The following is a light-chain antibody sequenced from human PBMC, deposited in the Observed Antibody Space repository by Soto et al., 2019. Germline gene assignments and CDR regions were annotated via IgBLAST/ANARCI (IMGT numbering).Light chain of an antibody. J-gene: IGKJ1*01. Sequence: EIWRTQAPTILSVSPGESSPLSCMASHSVSSKLAWYQQKPGQAPRLLIYGVYTRAPGITARFSGSGSGTEFTLTISSLESEDFAVYYCQHYHRWPPRTFGQGTEVEIK. CDR1: HSVSSK. CDR2: GVY. CDR3: QHYHRWPPRT. V-gene: IGKV3D-15*01.